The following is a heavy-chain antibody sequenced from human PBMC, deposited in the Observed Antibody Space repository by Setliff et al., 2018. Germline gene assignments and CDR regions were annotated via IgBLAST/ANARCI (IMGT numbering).Heavy chain of an antibody. D-gene: IGHD3-10*01. J-gene: IGHJ4*02. CDR2: FHTGGAT. CDR3: ARESATIGEFPLYYFDK. Sequence: SETLSLTCSVSGGSISSGGFYWSWIRQPAGRGLEWIGHFHTGGATDYNLSLKSRVTISLDSSKNQFSLRLSSVTAAGAAVYFCARESATIGEFPLYYFDKWGQGIPVTV. V-gene: IGHV4-61*09. CDR1: GGSISSGGFY.